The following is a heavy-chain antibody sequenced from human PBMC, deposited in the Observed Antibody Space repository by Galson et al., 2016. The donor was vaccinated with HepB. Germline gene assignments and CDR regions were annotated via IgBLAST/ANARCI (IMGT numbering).Heavy chain of an antibody. CDR1: GASINTSNW. V-gene: IGHV4-4*02. J-gene: IGHJ5*01. Sequence: SETLSLTCAVSGASINTSNWWTWVRQAPGTGLEWIGEIYHTGTSNNNPSLLSRFTMSIDYSKNHFSLNLNSVTAADTAVYYCARASVVPGARMVFDSWGQGILVTVSS. CDR3: ARASVVPGARMVFDS. D-gene: IGHD2-2*01. CDR2: IYHTGTS.